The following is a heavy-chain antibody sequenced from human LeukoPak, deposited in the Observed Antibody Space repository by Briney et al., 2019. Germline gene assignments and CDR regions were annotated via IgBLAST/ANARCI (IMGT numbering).Heavy chain of an antibody. CDR3: ARDGGQLVPAY. V-gene: IGHV3-33*01. CDR1: GFTFSSYG. D-gene: IGHD6-6*01. CDR2: IWYDGSNK. J-gene: IGHJ4*02. Sequence: GRSLRLSCAASGFTFSSYGMHWVRQAPGKGLEWVAVIWYDGSNKYYADSVKGRFTISRDNSKNTLYLQMNSLRAEDTAVYYCARDGGQLVPAYWGQGTLVTVSS.